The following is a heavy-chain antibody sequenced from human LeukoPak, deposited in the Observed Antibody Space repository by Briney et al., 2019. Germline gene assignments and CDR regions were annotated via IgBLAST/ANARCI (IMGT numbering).Heavy chain of an antibody. CDR2: IWSDGSNK. Sequence: PGGPLRLSCGASGFTFSVYGMHWVRQAPGKGLEWVAVIWSDGSNKYFADSVKGRFTISRDNSKNTLYLQMNSLRAEDTAVYYCARAYYYDTSATPDYWGQGTLVTVSS. CDR3: ARAYYYDTSATPDY. J-gene: IGHJ4*02. CDR1: GFTFSVYG. V-gene: IGHV3-33*01. D-gene: IGHD3-22*01.